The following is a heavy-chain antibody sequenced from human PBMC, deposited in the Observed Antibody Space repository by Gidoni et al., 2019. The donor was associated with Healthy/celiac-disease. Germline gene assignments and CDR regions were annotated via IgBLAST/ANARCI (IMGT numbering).Heavy chain of an antibody. Sequence: QVQLVQSGAEVKKPGSSVKVSCKASGGTFSSYAISWVRQAPGQGLEWMGGIIPIFGTANYAQKFQGRVTITADESTSTAYMELSSLRSEDTAVYYCARDFARTVTNLGNDAFDIWGQGTMVTVSS. CDR1: GGTFSSYA. V-gene: IGHV1-69*01. J-gene: IGHJ3*02. CDR3: ARDFARTVTNLGNDAFDI. D-gene: IGHD4-17*01. CDR2: IIPIFGTA.